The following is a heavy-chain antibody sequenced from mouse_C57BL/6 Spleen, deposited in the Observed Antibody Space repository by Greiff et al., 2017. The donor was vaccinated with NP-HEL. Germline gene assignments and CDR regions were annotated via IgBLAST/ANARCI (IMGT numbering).Heavy chain of an antibody. CDR2: IYPGSGST. CDR1: GYTFTSYW. D-gene: IGHD2-3*01. CDR3: ARCVGYYWFAY. Sequence: VQLQQPGAELVKPGASVKMSCKASGYTFTSYWITWVKQRPGQGLEWIGDIYPGSGSTNYNEKFKSKATLTVDKSSSTAYMQLSSLTSEDSAVYYCARCVGYYWFAYWGQGTLVTVSA. V-gene: IGHV1-55*01. J-gene: IGHJ3*01.